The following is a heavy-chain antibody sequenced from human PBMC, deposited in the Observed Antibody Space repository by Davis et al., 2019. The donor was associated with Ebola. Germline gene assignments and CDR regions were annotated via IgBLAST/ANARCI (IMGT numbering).Heavy chain of an antibody. CDR2: TYYSSKWYT. V-gene: IGHV6-1*01. Sequence: HSQTLSLTCAISGDSVSSAGWNWIRQSPSRGLEWLGRTYYSSKWYTGYAESVKSRINISPDTAKNQFSLHLNSVTPEDTALYYCTRGWLRTGLDVWGKGTTVTV. D-gene: IGHD5-12*01. CDR3: TRGWLRTGLDV. CDR1: GDSVSSAG. J-gene: IGHJ6*04.